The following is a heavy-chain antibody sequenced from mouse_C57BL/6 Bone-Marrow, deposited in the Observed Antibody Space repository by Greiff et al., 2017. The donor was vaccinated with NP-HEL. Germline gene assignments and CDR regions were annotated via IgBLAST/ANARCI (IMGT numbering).Heavy chain of an antibody. V-gene: IGHV1-82*01. CDR1: GYAFSSSW. D-gene: IGHD1-1*01. CDR2: IYPGDGDT. J-gene: IGHJ2*01. Sequence: QVQLQQSGPELVKPGASVKISCKASGYAFSSSWMNWVKQRPGKGLEWIGRIYPGDGDTNYNGKFKGKATLTADKSSSTAYMQRSSLTSEDSAVYFCARGATAGSSYSLDYWGQGTTLTVSS. CDR3: ARGATAGSSYSLDY.